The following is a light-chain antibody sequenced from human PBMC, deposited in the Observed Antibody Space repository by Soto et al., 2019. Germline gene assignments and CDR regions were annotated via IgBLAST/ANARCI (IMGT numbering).Light chain of an antibody. CDR3: QQYNNWRRT. Sequence: ETVMTQSPGTLSVSPGESATLSCRASENVNNNLAWYQQKPGQAPRLLVYGASTPAPGVPGRFSGSGSGTELTLTISRLQSEDFAVYYCQQYNNWRRTFGQGTKVEIK. CDR1: ENVNNN. V-gene: IGKV3-15*01. J-gene: IGKJ1*01. CDR2: GAS.